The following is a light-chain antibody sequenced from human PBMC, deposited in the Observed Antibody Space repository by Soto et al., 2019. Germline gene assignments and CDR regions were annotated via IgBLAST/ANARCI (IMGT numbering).Light chain of an antibody. CDR2: GGS. Sequence: DIQMTQSPSTLSASVGDRVTITCRASQSISGWLAWYQQKPGKAPKLLIYGGSSLQSGVPSRFSGSGSGTEFTLTLRSLQPDDFATYYCQQYTDYWTFGQGTKVDIK. J-gene: IGKJ1*01. V-gene: IGKV1-5*01. CDR3: QQYTDYWT. CDR1: QSISGW.